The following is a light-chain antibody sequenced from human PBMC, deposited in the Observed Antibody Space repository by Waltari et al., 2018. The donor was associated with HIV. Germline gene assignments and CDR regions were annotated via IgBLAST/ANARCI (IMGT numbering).Light chain of an antibody. Sequence: QSVLTQPPSVSAAPGQQVTISCSGSSSNIGRNSVAWYPHLPGTAPKIVIYETNKRPSGIPDRVSGSKSGTAGTLDITGLQTGDEADYYCGAWDNSLGGVVFGGGTKLTVL. CDR1: SSNIGRNS. CDR2: ETN. CDR3: GAWDNSLGGVV. V-gene: IGLV1-51*02. J-gene: IGLJ2*01.